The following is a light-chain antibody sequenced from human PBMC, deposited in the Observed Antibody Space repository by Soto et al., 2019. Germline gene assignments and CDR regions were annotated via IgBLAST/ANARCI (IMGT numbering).Light chain of an antibody. J-gene: IGKJ4*01. CDR3: HQYASSPLT. V-gene: IGKV3-20*01. CDR2: DAS. Sequence: DIVLTQSPGTLSGSPGEGGTLSCRPSQSVGTKYISWYQQKSGQAPRLLIYDASRRATGIPDRFSGSASGTDFTLTISRLEPEDFAVYYCHQYASSPLTFGGGTKVEIK. CDR1: QSVGTKY.